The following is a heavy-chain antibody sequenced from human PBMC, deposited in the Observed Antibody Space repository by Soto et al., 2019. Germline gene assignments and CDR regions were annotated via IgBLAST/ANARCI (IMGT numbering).Heavy chain of an antibody. CDR3: AKDQGYYYVSGTMGAFDY. J-gene: IGHJ4*02. V-gene: IGHV3-23*01. CDR2: ISGSGGSS. D-gene: IGHD3-10*01. CDR1: GFTFSSYA. Sequence: EVQLLESGGGLVQPGGSLRLSCAASGFTFSSYAMSWVRQAPGKGLEWVSAISGSGGSSYYADSVKGRFTISRDNSKNPLYLQMNSLRAEDTAVYYWAKDQGYYYVSGTMGAFDYWGQGTLVTVSS.